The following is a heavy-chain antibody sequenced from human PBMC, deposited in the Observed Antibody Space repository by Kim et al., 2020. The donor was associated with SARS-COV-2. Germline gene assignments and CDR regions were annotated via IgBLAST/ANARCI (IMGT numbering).Heavy chain of an antibody. Sequence: GGSLRLSCAASGFTFSSYSMNWVRQAPGKGLEWVSSISSSSSYIYYADSVKGRFTISRDNAKNSLYLQMNSLRAEDTAVYYCARDKYYDFWSGYYGVNYYYYGMDVWGQGTTVTVSS. V-gene: IGHV3-21*01. CDR2: ISSSSSYI. CDR3: ARDKYYDFWSGYYGVNYYYYGMDV. D-gene: IGHD3-3*01. CDR1: GFTFSSYS. J-gene: IGHJ6*02.